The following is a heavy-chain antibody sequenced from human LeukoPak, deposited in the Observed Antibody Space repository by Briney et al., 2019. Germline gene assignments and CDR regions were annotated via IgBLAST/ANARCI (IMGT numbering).Heavy chain of an antibody. D-gene: IGHD3-10*01. CDR2: IKQDGSEK. V-gene: IGHV3-7*01. CDR1: GFTFSSYW. CDR3: ARDSLLWFGEAYYMDV. Sequence: GGSLRLSCAASGFTFSSYWMSWVRQAPGKGLEWVANIKQDGSEKYYVDSVKGRFTISRDNAKNSLYLQMNSLRAEDTAVYYCARDSLLWFGEAYYMDVWGKGTTVTVSS. J-gene: IGHJ6*03.